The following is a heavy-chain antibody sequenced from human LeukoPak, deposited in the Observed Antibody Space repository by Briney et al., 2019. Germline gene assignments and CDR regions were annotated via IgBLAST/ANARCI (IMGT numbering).Heavy chain of an antibody. CDR3: ARRSGDTGYYYYYYMDV. D-gene: IGHD7-27*01. CDR2: IYTSGST. J-gene: IGHJ6*03. CDR1: GGSISSYY. V-gene: IGHV4-4*07. Sequence: ASETLSLTCTVSGGSISSYYWSWIRQPAGKGLEWIGRIYTSGSTNYNPSLKSRVTMSVDTSKNQFSLKLSSVTAADTAVYYCARRSGDTGYYYYYYMDVWGKGTTVTISS.